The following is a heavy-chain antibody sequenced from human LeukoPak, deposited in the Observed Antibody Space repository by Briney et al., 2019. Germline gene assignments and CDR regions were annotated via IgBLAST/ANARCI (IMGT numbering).Heavy chain of an antibody. D-gene: IGHD6-6*01. CDR3: ARSNIAIRRGDNWFDP. CDR1: GYTLTDYY. V-gene: IGHV1-2*02. Sequence: ASVKVSCKASGYTLTDYYMHWVRQAPGQGLEWMGWISPNSGGTNYAQNFQGRVTMTRDTSVSTAYMELSSLRSDDTAVYYCARSNIAIRRGDNWFDPWGQGTLVTVSS. J-gene: IGHJ5*02. CDR2: ISPNSGGT.